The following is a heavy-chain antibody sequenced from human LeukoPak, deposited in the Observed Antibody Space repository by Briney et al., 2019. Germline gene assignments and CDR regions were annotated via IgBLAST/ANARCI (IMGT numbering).Heavy chain of an antibody. V-gene: IGHV1-46*01. Sequence: ASVKVSCKASGYTFSTNYMHWVRQAPGQGLEWMGKINPSGGSTSSAQKFQGRLTMTMDTSTSTGYMELSSLSSEDTAVYYRARAPRSWGQGTLVTVSS. CDR1: GYTFSTNY. CDR2: INPSGGST. CDR3: ARAPRS. J-gene: IGHJ5*02.